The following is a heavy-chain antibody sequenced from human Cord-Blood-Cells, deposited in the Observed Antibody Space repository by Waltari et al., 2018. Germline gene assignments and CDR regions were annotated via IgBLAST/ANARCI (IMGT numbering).Heavy chain of an antibody. CDR1: GGSISSGGYY. J-gene: IGHJ4*02. CDR2: IYYSGST. CDR3: ASSSVTFGGVIGIFDY. D-gene: IGHD3-16*02. V-gene: IGHV4-31*03. Sequence: ESGPGLVKPSQTLSLTCTVSGGSISSGGYYWSWIRQHPGKGLEWIGYIYYSGSTYYNPSLKSRVTISVDTSKNQFPLKLSSVTAADTAVYYCASSSVTFGGVIGIFDYWGQGTLVTVSS.